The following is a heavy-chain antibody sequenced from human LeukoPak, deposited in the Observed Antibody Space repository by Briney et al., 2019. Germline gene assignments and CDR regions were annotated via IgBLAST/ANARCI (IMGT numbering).Heavy chain of an antibody. Sequence: SETLSLTCAVYGGSFSGYYWSWIRQPPGKGLEWIGSISYSGSTYYNPSLKSRVTTSVDTSKNQFSLKLSSVTAADTAVYYCARLVNIVATVSGMDVWGQGTTVTVSS. J-gene: IGHJ6*02. CDR3: ARLVNIVATVSGMDV. V-gene: IGHV4-34*01. D-gene: IGHD5-12*01. CDR1: GGSFSGYY. CDR2: ISYSGST.